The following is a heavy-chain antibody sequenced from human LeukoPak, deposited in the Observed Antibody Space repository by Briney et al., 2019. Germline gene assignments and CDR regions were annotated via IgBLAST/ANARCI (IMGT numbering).Heavy chain of an antibody. D-gene: IGHD3-10*01. V-gene: IGHV3-11*01. CDR1: GFTFSGYA. Sequence: PGGSLRLSCAASGFTFSGYAMSWVRQAPGKGLEWVSYISSSGSTIYYADSVKGRFTISRDNAKNSLYLQMNSLRAEDTAVYYCARDPPIGPFDYWGQGTLVTVSS. CDR2: ISSSGSTI. CDR3: ARDPPIGPFDY. J-gene: IGHJ4*02.